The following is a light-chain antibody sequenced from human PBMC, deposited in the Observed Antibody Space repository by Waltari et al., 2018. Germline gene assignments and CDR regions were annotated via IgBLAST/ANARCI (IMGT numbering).Light chain of an antibody. CDR2: EGS. Sequence: QSALTQPASVSGSPGQSITIPCTGTSSDVGSYNLVSWYQQHPGKAPQLMLYEGSKRPSGVSNRFAGSNSGNTASLTISGLQADDEADYYCCSYAPSSTVWVFGGGTKLTVL. CDR1: SSDVGSYNL. V-gene: IGLV2-23*01. J-gene: IGLJ3*02. CDR3: CSYAPSSTVWV.